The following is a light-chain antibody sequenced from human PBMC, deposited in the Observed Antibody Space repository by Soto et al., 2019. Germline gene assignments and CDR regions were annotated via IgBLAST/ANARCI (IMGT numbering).Light chain of an antibody. CDR2: DAS. CDR3: QQRSDWPLT. CDR1: QSVSSY. V-gene: IGKV3-11*01. Sequence: EIVLTQSPATLSLSPGERATLSCRASQSVSSYLAWYQQRPGQAPRLLIYDASKRATGIPATFSGSGSGTDFTLTISSLEPEDFAVYYYQQRSDWPLTFGGGTKVDIK. J-gene: IGKJ4*01.